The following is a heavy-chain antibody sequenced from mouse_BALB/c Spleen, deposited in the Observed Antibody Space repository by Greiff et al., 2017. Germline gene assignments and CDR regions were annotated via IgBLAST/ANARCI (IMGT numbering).Heavy chain of an antibody. D-gene: IGHD2-2*01. CDR3: ARDGYDVDWYFDV. Sequence: EVQVVESGGGLVKPGGSLKLSCAASGFTFSSYAMSWVRQTPEKRLEWVASISSGGSTYYPDSVKGRFTISRDNARNILYLQMSSLRSEDTAMYYCARDGYDVDWYFDVWGAGTTVTVSS. V-gene: IGHV5-6-5*01. J-gene: IGHJ1*01. CDR1: GFTFSSYA. CDR2: ISSGGST.